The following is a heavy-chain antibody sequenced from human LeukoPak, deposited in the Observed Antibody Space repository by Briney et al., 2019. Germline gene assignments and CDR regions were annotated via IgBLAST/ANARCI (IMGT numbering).Heavy chain of an antibody. CDR3: ARAALDYGDYSLDRWFDP. Sequence: SETLSLTCTVSGGSISSYHWSWIRQPPGKGLEWIGYIYYSGSTNYNPSLKSRVTISVDTSKNQFSLKLSSVTAADTAVYYCARAALDYGDYSLDRWFDPWGQGTLVTVSS. CDR2: IYYSGST. V-gene: IGHV4-59*01. D-gene: IGHD4-17*01. J-gene: IGHJ5*02. CDR1: GGSISSYH.